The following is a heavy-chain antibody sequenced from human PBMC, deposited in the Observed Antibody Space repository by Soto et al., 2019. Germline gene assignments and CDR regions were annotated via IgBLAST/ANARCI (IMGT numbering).Heavy chain of an antibody. D-gene: IGHD1-26*01. CDR2: ISYDGSNK. CDR1: VFTFSSYG. CDR3: AKDVVVGATTGLGDYYYYYGMDV. Sequence: QPWGSLRLSCSASVFTFSSYGMHWVRQAPGKGLEWVAVISYDGSNKYYADSVKGRFTISRDNSKNTLYLQMNSLRAEDTAVYYCAKDVVVGATTGLGDYYYYYGMDVWGQGTTVTVSS. V-gene: IGHV3-30*18. J-gene: IGHJ6*02.